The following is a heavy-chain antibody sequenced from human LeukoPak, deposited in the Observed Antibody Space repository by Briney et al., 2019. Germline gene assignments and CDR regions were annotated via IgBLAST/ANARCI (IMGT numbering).Heavy chain of an antibody. V-gene: IGHV3-7*01. D-gene: IGHD1-26*01. CDR3: ARVEWELKDAFDI. CDR1: GFTFSSYW. Sequence: PGGSLRLSCAASGFTFSSYWMSWVRQAPGKGLEWVANIKQDGSEEYYVDSVKGRFTISRDNAKNSLYLQMNSLRAEDTAVYYCARVEWELKDAFDIWGQGTMVTVSS. CDR2: IKQDGSEE. J-gene: IGHJ3*02.